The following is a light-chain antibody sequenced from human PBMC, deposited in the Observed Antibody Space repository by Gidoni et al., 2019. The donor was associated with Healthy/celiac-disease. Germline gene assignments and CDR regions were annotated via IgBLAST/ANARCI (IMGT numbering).Light chain of an antibody. V-gene: IGLV3-25*03. Sequence: SYELTQPPSVSVSPGQTARITCSGNALPKQDAYWYQQQPGQAPVLVIYTDSERPAGIPARFSGSSSGTTVSLTISVGQAEDEADYYCQSADSSGTYVVFGGGTKLTVL. J-gene: IGLJ2*01. CDR3: QSADSSGTYVV. CDR2: TDS. CDR1: ALPKQD.